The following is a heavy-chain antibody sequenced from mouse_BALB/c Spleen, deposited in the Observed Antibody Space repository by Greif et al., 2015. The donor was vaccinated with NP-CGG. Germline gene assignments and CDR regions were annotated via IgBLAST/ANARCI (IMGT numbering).Heavy chain of an antibody. CDR3: ARSGTTVLDY. CDR2: IYPGDGDT. Sequence: QVQLQQSGAELVRPGSSVKISCKASGYAFSSYWMNWVKQRPGQGLEWIGQIYPGDGDTNYNGKFKGKATLTADKSSSTAYMQLSSLTSEDSAVYFCARSGTTVLDYWGQGTTLTVSS. CDR1: GYAFSSYW. D-gene: IGHD1-1*01. V-gene: IGHV1-80*01. J-gene: IGHJ2*01.